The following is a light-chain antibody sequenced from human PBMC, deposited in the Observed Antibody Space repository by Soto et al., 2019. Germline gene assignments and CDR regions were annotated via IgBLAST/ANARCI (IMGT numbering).Light chain of an antibody. J-gene: IGLJ2*01. CDR3: QSYDSSKWV. V-gene: IGLV6-57*02. CDR1: SGSIASNY. CDR2: EDN. Sequence: NFMLTQPHSVSESPGKTVTISCTGSSGSIASNYVQWYQQRPGSAPTTVIYEDNQRPSGVPDRFSGSIDSSSNSASLTISGLKTEVEADYYCQSYDSSKWVFGGGTKLTVL.